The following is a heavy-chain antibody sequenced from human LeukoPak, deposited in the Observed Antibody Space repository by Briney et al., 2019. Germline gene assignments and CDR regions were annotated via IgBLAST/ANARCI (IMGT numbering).Heavy chain of an antibody. CDR1: GFTFRTYA. V-gene: IGHV3-30*04. CDR2: ISYDGRNK. J-gene: IGHJ3*02. CDR3: GKNRYSGSLSPFDI. D-gene: IGHD1-26*01. Sequence: GGSLRLSCAASGFTFRTYAMHWVRQAPGKGLEWVAVISYDGRNKYYADSVKGRFTISRDNSKNTLFLQMNSLRAEDTAVYYCGKNRYSGSLSPFDIWGQGTMVTVSS.